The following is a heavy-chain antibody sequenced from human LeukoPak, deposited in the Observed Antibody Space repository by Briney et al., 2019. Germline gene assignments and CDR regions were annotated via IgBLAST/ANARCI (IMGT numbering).Heavy chain of an antibody. Sequence: SVKVSCKASGGTFSSYAVSWVRQAPGQGLEWMGGIIPIFGTANYAQKFQGRVTITTDESTSTAYMELSSLRSEDTAVYYCASYDYGDYGPDYWGQGTLVTVSS. CDR1: GGTFSSYA. CDR3: ASYDYGDYGPDY. V-gene: IGHV1-69*05. CDR2: IIPIFGTA. J-gene: IGHJ4*02. D-gene: IGHD4-17*01.